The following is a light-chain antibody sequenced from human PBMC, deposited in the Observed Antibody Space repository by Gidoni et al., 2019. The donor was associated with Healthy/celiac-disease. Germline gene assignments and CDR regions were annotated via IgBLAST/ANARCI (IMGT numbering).Light chain of an antibody. CDR2: DAS. J-gene: IGKJ3*01. CDR1: QDISNY. V-gene: IGKV1-33*01. CDR3: QQYDNGVT. Sequence: DIQMTPSPSSLSASVGDRVTITCQASQDISNYLNWYQQKPGKAPKLLIYDASNLETGVPSRFSGSGSGTDFTFTISSLQPEDIATYYCQQYDNGVTFGPGTKVDIK.